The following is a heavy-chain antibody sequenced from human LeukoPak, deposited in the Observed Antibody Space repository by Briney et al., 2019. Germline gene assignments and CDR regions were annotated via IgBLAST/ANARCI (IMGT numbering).Heavy chain of an antibody. CDR1: GGSISSSNW. CDR3: ARAQVDYNNGPVSQGYYSYGMDV. CDR2: IYHSGST. V-gene: IGHV4-4*02. D-gene: IGHD4-11*01. J-gene: IGHJ6*02. Sequence: PSETLSLTCAVSGGSISSSNWWSWVRQPPGKGLEWIGEIYHSGSTNYNPSLKSRVTMSVDTSRNQFSLKLSSVIAADTAVYYCARAQVDYNNGPVSQGYYSYGMDVWGQGTTVTVSS.